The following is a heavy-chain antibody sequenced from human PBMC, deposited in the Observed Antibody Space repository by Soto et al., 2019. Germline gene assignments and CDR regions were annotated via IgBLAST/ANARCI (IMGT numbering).Heavy chain of an antibody. CDR3: ARVGIAASVLDY. D-gene: IGHD6-13*01. J-gene: IGHJ4*02. CDR2: ISYDGSNK. Sequence: QVQLVASGGGVVQHGRSLRLSCAASGFTFSSYAMHWVRQAPGKGLEWVAVISYDGSNKYYADSVKGRFTISRDNSKNTLYLQMNSRRAEDTAVYYCARVGIAASVLDYWGQGTLVTVSS. V-gene: IGHV3-30-3*01. CDR1: GFTFSSYA.